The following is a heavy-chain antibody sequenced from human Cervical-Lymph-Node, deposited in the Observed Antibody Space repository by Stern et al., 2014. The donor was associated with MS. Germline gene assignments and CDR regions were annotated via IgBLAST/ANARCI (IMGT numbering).Heavy chain of an antibody. J-gene: IGHJ4*02. CDR2: SKPGDSDT. V-gene: IGHV5-51*03. CDR3: ARRGLGYDGADH. Sequence: VQLVESGAEVRKPGASLKISCKASGYSFANFWIGWVRQGPGKGLEWMGISKPGDSDTGYGRSSQSQVTHSADESISTAYLQWSSLKASDTGIYCCARRGLGYDGADHWGQGALVTVSS. CDR1: GYSFANFW. D-gene: IGHD3-16*01.